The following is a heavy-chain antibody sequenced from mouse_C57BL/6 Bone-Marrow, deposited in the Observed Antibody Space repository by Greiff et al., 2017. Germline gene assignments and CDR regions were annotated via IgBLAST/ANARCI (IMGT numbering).Heavy chain of an antibody. Sequence: VQLQQSGAELVRPGASVKLSCTASGFNINDDYMHWVKQRPEQGLEWIGWIDPENGDTEYASKFQGKATITADTSSNTAYLQLSSLTSEDTAVYYCATDDYECPWFAYWGQGTLVTVSA. CDR1: GFNINDDY. CDR3: ATDDYECPWFAY. D-gene: IGHD2-4*01. J-gene: IGHJ3*01. CDR2: IDPENGDT. V-gene: IGHV14-4*01.